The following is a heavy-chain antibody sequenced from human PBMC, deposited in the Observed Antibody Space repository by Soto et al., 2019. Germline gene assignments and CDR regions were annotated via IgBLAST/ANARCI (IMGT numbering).Heavy chain of an antibody. CDR2: IRNQPNNYAT. V-gene: IGHV3-73*02. D-gene: IGHD3-10*01. J-gene: IGHJ5*02. CDR3: SRHITRWKDWFAP. CDR1: GLTFSGST. Sequence: EVQLVESGGGLVQPGGSLKLSCAASGLTFSGSTIHWVRQASGKGLEWIGHIRNQPNNYATAYAESVKGRFIISRDDSRNTAYLQMSSLQTEDTAFYYCSRHITRWKDWFAPWGQGTLVTVSS.